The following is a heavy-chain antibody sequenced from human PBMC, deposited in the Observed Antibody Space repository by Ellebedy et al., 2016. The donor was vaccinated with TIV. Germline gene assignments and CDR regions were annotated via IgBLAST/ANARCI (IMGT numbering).Heavy chain of an antibody. CDR1: GFTVSRNY. J-gene: IGHJ5*02. Sequence: GGSLRLXXAASGFTVSRNYMSWVRQAPGKGLEWVSVIYSGGSTYYADSAKGRFTISRDNSKNTLYLQMNSLRAEDTAVYYCARDQGVEGMTAWGQGTLVTVSS. V-gene: IGHV3-53*01. CDR2: IYSGGST. D-gene: IGHD3-3*01. CDR3: ARDQGVEGMTA.